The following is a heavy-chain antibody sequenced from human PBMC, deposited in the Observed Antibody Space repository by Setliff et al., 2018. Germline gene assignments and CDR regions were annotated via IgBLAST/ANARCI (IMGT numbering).Heavy chain of an antibody. CDR3: ARTPDGFLGDGYNLNTLGYFDS. V-gene: IGHV4-34*01. CDR2: INHSGST. D-gene: IGHD3-3*01. CDR1: GGSFTDHF. Sequence: SETLSLTCAVYGGSFTDHFWSWIRQPPGKGLEWIGEINHSGSTNYNPSLKSRVTISVDTSKNQFSLKLSSVTAADTAVYYCARTPDGFLGDGYNLNTLGYFDSWGQGTLVTVS. J-gene: IGHJ4*02.